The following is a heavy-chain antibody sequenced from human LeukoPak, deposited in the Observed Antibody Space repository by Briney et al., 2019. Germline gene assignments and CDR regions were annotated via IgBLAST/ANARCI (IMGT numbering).Heavy chain of an antibody. J-gene: IGHJ3*02. V-gene: IGHV4-4*02. D-gene: IGHD3-22*01. CDR1: GGSISSSNW. Sequence: PSETLSLTCAVSGGSISSSNWWSWVRQPPGKGLEWIGEIYHSGSTNYNPSLKSRVTISVDKSKNQFSLKLSSVTAADTAVYYCARQAYGSHFDAFDIWGQGTMVTVSS. CDR2: IYHSGST. CDR3: ARQAYGSHFDAFDI.